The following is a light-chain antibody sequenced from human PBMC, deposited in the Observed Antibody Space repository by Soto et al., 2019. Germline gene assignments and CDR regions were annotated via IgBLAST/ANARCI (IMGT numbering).Light chain of an antibody. J-gene: IGKJ1*01. Sequence: DIEMPQSPSSMSASVGDRVTITCRASQSISSYLNWYQQKPGKAPKLLIYAASSLQSGVPSRFSGSGSGTDFTLTISSLQPEDFATYYCQQSYSTPWTFGKGTKVDIK. CDR3: QQSYSTPWT. V-gene: IGKV1-39*01. CDR2: AAS. CDR1: QSISSY.